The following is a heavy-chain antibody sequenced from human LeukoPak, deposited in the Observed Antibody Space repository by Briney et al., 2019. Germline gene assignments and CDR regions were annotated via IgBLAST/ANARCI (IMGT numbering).Heavy chain of an antibody. D-gene: IGHD3-9*01. CDR3: ASDTYYDILTGYYGMDV. CDR2: ISSSGSTI. CDR1: GFTFSDYY. Sequence: PGGSLRLSCAASGFTFSDYYMSWIRQAPGKGLEWVSYISSSGSTIYYADSVKGRFTISRDNSNNTLYLQMNSLRVEDTAVYYCASDTYYDILTGYYGMDVWGQGTTVTVSS. V-gene: IGHV3-11*04. J-gene: IGHJ6*02.